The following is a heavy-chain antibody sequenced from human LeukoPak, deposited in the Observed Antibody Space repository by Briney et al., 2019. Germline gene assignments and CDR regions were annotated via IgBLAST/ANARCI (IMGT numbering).Heavy chain of an antibody. CDR3: ARAPGYSLDH. CDR2: ISYDGSNK. V-gene: IGHV3-30-3*01. CDR1: GFTFSSYA. J-gene: IGHJ4*02. Sequence: GRSLRLSCAASGFTFSSYAMHWIRQAPGKGLEWVAVISYDGSNKYYADSVKGRFTISRDNSKNTLYLQMNSLRAEDTAVYYCARAPGYSLDHWGQGTLVTVSS. D-gene: IGHD3-22*01.